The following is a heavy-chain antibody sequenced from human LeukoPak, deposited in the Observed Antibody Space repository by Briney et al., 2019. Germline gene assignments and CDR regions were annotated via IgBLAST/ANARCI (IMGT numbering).Heavy chain of an antibody. V-gene: IGHV1-69*05. CDR1: GGTFSSYA. D-gene: IGHD4-23*01. CDR2: IIPIFGTA. Sequence: EASVKVSCKASGGTFSSYAISWVRQAPGQGLEWMGGIIPIFGTANYAQKFQGRVTIATDESTSTAYMELSSLRSEDTAVYYCARLGPAVVTPFDYWGQGTLVTVSS. J-gene: IGHJ4*02. CDR3: ARLGPAVVTPFDY.